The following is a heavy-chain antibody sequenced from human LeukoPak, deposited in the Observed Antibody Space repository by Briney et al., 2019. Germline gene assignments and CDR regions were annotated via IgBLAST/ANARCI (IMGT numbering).Heavy chain of an antibody. CDR2: IKQDGSEK. CDR3: ARDAFSRISIFGVVSDAFDI. V-gene: IGHV3-7*01. CDR1: GFTFSTSW. D-gene: IGHD3-3*01. J-gene: IGHJ3*02. Sequence: GGSLRPSCAASGFTFSTSWMIWVRQAPGKGLEWVANIKQDGSEKYYVDSVKGRFTISRDNAKNSLYLQMNSLRAEDTAVYYCARDAFSRISIFGVVSDAFDIWGQGTMVTVSS.